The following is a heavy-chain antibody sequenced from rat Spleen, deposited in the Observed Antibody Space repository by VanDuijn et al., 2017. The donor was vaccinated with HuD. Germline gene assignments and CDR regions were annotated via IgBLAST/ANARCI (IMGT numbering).Heavy chain of an antibody. Sequence: EVQLQESGPGLVKPSQSLSLTCSVTGYSITSAYRWNWIRKFPGNKLEWMGYINSAGNANYNPSLKSRISISRDTSKTQFFLQVNSLSTEDTATYYCARSEGTHYYLPFADWGQGTLVTVSS. CDR1: GYSITSAYR. CDR3: ARSEGTHYYLPFAD. J-gene: IGHJ3*01. D-gene: IGHD1-6*01. CDR2: INSAGNA. V-gene: IGHV3-3*01.